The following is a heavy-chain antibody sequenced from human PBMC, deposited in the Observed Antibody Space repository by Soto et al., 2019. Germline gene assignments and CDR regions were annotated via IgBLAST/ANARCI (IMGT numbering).Heavy chain of an antibody. CDR3: ARDQLEGNWFDP. D-gene: IGHD1-1*01. V-gene: IGHV4-59*01. J-gene: IGHJ5*02. CDR1: GGSISIYY. Sequence: PSETLSLTCTVSGGSISIYYWSWIGQPPGKGLEWIGYIYYSGSTNYNPSLKSRVTISVDTSKNHSSLKLSSVTATDTAVYYCARDQLEGNWFDPWGQGTLVTVPQ. CDR2: IYYSGST.